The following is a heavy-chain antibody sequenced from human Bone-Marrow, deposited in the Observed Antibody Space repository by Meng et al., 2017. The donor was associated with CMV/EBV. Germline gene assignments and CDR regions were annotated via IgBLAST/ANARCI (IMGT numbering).Heavy chain of an antibody. D-gene: IGHD3-10*01. CDR2: IRYDGSNK. CDR3: AKVFYYGSGSYYLGYGMDA. CDR1: GFTFSSYG. V-gene: IGHV3-30*02. Sequence: GGSLRLSCAASGFTFSSYGMHWVRQAPGKGLEWVAFIRYDGSNKYYADSVKGRFTISRDNSKNTLYLQMNSLRAEDTAVYYCAKVFYYGSGSYYLGYGMDAWGQGTTVTVSS. J-gene: IGHJ6*02.